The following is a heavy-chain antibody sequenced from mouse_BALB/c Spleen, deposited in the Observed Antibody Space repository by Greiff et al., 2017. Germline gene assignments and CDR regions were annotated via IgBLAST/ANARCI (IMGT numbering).Heavy chain of an antibody. Sequence: QVQLQQPGAELVKPGASVKLSCKASGYTFTSYYMYWVKQRPGQGLEWIGGINPSNGGTNFNEKFKSKATLTVDKSSSTAYMQLSSLTSEDSAVYYCTRPYLGLGNYFDYWGQGTTLTVSS. CDR3: TRPYLGLGNYFDY. J-gene: IGHJ2*01. D-gene: IGHD4-1*01. CDR1: GYTFTSYY. CDR2: INPSNGGT. V-gene: IGHV1S81*02.